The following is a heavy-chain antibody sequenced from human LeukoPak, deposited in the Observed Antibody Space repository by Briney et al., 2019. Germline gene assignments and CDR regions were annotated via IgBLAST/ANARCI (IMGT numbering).Heavy chain of an antibody. D-gene: IGHD4-17*01. CDR2: INSDGSST. CDR3: ARAIRDYGDYVGY. Sequence: GGSLRLSCAASRFTFSSYWMHWVRQAPGKGLVWVSRINSDGSSTSYADSVKGRFTISRDNAKNTLYLQMNSLRAEDTAVYYCARAIRDYGDYVGYWGQGTLVTVSS. CDR1: RFTFSSYW. V-gene: IGHV3-74*01. J-gene: IGHJ4*02.